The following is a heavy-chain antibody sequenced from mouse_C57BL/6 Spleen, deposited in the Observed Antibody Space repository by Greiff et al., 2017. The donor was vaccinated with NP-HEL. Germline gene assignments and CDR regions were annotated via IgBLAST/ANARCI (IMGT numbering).Heavy chain of an antibody. CDR1: GYTFTSYW. J-gene: IGHJ2*01. CDR3: ARKGRHNY. CDR2: IDPSDSYT. D-gene: IGHD3-3*01. Sequence: QVQLQQPGAELVKPGASVKLSCKASGYTFTSYWMQWVKQRPGQGLEWIGEIDPSDSYTNYNQKFKGKATLTVDTSSSTAYMQLGSLTSEDSAVYYCARKGRHNYWGQGTTLTVSS. V-gene: IGHV1-50*01.